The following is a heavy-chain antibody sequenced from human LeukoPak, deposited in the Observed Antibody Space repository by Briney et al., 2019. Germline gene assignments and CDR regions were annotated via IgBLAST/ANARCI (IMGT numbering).Heavy chain of an antibody. V-gene: IGHV4-59*01. CDR3: AREGVTKYYFDY. CDR2: IYYSGST. D-gene: IGHD4-11*01. J-gene: IGHJ4*02. Sequence: SETLSLTCTVSGGSISSYYWSWIRQPPGKGLEWIGYIYYSGSTDYNPSLKSRVTISVDTSKNQFSLKLSSVTAADTAVYYCAREGVTKYYFDYRAQGTLVTVSS. CDR1: GGSISSYY.